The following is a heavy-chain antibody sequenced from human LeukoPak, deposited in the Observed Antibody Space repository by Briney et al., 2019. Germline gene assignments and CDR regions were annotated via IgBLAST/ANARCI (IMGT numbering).Heavy chain of an antibody. CDR3: ARVHGSGSYDIDY. CDR2: IYSSGSN. V-gene: IGHV4-4*07. D-gene: IGHD3-10*01. CDR1: GGSISGYF. Sequence: SETLSLTCTVSGGSISGYFWSWIRQPAGKGLEWIGRIYSSGSNNYNPSLKSRVTMSLDTSKNHLSLNLSSVTAADTAVYYCARVHGSGSYDIDYWGQGTLVTVSS. J-gene: IGHJ4*02.